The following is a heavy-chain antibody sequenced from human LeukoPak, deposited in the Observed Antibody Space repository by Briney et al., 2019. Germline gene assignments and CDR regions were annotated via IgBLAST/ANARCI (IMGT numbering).Heavy chain of an antibody. CDR2: INSDGSST. J-gene: IGHJ6*03. CDR1: GFTFSSYW. Sequence: GGSLRLSCAASGFTFSSYWMHWVRQAPGKGLVWVSRINSDGSSTSYADSVKGRFTISRDNAKNTLYLQMNSLRAEDTAVYYCARAAYSSSWPNYYFYYYMDVWGKGTTVTVSS. CDR3: ARAAYSSSWPNYYFYYYMDV. V-gene: IGHV3-74*01. D-gene: IGHD6-13*01.